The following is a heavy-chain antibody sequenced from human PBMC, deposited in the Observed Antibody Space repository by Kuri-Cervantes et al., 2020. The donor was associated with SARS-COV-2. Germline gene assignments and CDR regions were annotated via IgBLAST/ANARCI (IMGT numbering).Heavy chain of an antibody. CDR3: ARGGIAARPSPFDY. V-gene: IGHV1-2*06. Sequence: GESLKISCAASGFTFTGYYMHWVRQAPGQGLEWMGRINPNSGGTNYAQKFQGRVTMTRDTSISTAYMELSRLRSDDTAVYYCARGGIAARPSPFDYWGQGTLVTVSS. CDR1: GFTFTGYY. CDR2: INPNSGGT. J-gene: IGHJ4*02. D-gene: IGHD6-6*01.